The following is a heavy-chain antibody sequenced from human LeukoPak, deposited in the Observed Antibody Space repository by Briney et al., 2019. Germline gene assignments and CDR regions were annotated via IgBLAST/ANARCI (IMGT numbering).Heavy chain of an antibody. Sequence: SETLSLTCSVSGDSITNYYWNWIRQPAGKGLEWIGRIYISGITNYNPSLKSRVTMSVDTSKNQFSLKLSSVTAADTAVYYCARHYYDSSGYASSFNYFDNWGQGTLVTVSS. D-gene: IGHD3-22*01. V-gene: IGHV4-4*07. CDR3: ARHYYDSSGYASSFNYFDN. CDR2: IYISGIT. J-gene: IGHJ4*02. CDR1: GDSITNYY.